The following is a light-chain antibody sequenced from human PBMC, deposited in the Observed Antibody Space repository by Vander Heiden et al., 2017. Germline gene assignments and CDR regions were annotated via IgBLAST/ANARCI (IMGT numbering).Light chain of an antibody. Sequence: DIQMTQSPSTLSVSVGDRVTITCRASQSISSWLAWYQQKPGKAPKLLIYQASSLESGVPSRFSGSGSGTEFTLTISSLQPDDFATYYCQQYNSYSFTFGQGTKLEIK. CDR2: QAS. CDR3: QQYNSYSFT. J-gene: IGKJ2*01. V-gene: IGKV1-5*03. CDR1: QSISSW.